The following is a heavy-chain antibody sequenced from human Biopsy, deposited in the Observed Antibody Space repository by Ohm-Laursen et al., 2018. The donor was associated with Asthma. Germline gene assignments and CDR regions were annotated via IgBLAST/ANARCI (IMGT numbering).Heavy chain of an antibody. CDR3: ARVPVAAAGPYYYGMDV. Sequence: SLRLSCAASGFTLSSYVMHWVRQAPGKGLDWVALISFDPLNKQYADWVRGRFTVSRDSSKNTLYLQMNSLRADDTAIYYYARVPVAAAGPYYYGMDVWGQGTTVTVSS. CDR2: ISFDPLNK. V-gene: IGHV3-30*03. J-gene: IGHJ6*02. D-gene: IGHD6-13*01. CDR1: GFTLSSYV.